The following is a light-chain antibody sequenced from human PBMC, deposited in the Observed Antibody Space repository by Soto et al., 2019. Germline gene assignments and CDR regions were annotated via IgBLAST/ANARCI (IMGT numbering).Light chain of an antibody. Sequence: QSVLTQPASVSGSPGRSITISCTGSSSDVGGYNYVSWYQQHPGKAPKLIIYEVSDRPSGVSNRFSGSKSGNTASLTISGLQADDEADYYCSSYTSSTTVVFGGGTQLTVL. CDR2: EVS. J-gene: IGLJ2*01. CDR3: SSYTSSTTVV. V-gene: IGLV2-14*01. CDR1: SSDVGGYNY.